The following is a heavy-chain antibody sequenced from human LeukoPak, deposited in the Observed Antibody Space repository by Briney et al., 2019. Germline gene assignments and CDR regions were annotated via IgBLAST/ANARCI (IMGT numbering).Heavy chain of an antibody. CDR3: ARTVAVAGTIMAFDI. D-gene: IGHD6-19*01. J-gene: IGHJ3*02. CDR2: IYPGDSDT. CDR1: GYSFTSYW. Sequence: GESLKISCKGSGYSFTSYWIGWVRQMPGKGLEWMGIIYPGDSDTRYSPSFQGQVTISADKSISTAYLQWSSLKASDTAMYYCARTVAVAGTIMAFDIWGQGTMVTVSS. V-gene: IGHV5-51*01.